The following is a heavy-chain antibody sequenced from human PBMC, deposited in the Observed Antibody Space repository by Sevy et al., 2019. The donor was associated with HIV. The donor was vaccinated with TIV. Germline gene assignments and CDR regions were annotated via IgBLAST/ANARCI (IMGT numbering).Heavy chain of an antibody. CDR3: ARGSLARYFDWLSRDAFDI. V-gene: IGHV4-34*01. Sequence: SETLSLTCAVYGGSFSGYYWSWIRQPPGKGLEWIGEINHSGSTNYNPSLKSRVTISVDTSKNQFSLKLSAVTAEDTAVYYCARGSLARYFDWLSRDAFDIWGQGTMVTVSS. D-gene: IGHD3-9*01. CDR1: GGSFSGYY. J-gene: IGHJ3*02. CDR2: INHSGST.